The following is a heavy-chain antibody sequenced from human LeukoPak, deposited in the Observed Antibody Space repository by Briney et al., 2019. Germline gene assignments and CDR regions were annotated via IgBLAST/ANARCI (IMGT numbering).Heavy chain of an antibody. J-gene: IGHJ4*02. CDR3: ARDLASSSWSHVFDY. D-gene: IGHD6-13*01. Sequence: SQTLSLTCTVSGGSISSGGYYWSWIRQPPGKGLEWIGYIYHSGSTYYNPSLKSRVTISVDRSKNQLSLKLSSVTAADTAVYYCARDLASSSWSHVFDYWGRGTLVTVSS. CDR2: IYHSGST. V-gene: IGHV4-30-2*01. CDR1: GGSISSGGYY.